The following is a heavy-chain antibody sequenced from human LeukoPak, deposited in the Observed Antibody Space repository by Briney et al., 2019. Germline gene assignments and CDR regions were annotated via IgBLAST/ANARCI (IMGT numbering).Heavy chain of an antibody. CDR1: GGSFSGYY. CDR3: AIRSYRLDY. V-gene: IGHV4-34*01. D-gene: IGHD1-26*01. CDR2: INHSGST. J-gene: IGHJ4*02. Sequence: SETLSLTCAVYGGSFSGYYWSWIRQPPGKGLEWIGEINHSGSTNYNPPLKSRVTISVDTSKNQSSLKLSSVTAADTAVYYCAIRSYRLDYWGQGTRVTVSS.